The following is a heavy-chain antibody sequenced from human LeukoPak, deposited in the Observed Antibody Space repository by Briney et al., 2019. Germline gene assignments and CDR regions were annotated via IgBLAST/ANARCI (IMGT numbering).Heavy chain of an antibody. CDR3: AKDSSPYYYDSSGYYPYWYFDL. D-gene: IGHD3-22*01. V-gene: IGHV3-23*01. J-gene: IGHJ2*01. CDR2: ISGSGGST. Sequence: GGSLRLPCAASGFTFSSYAMSWVRQAPGKGLEWVSAISGSGGSTYYADSVKGRFSISRDNFKNTLYLQMNSLRAEDTAVYYCAKDSSPYYYDSSGYYPYWYFDLWGRGTLVTVSS. CDR1: GFTFSSYA.